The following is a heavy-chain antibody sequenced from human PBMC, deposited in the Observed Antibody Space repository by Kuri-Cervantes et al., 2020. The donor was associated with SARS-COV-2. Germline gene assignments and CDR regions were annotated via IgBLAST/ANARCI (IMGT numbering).Heavy chain of an antibody. CDR1: GGSFSGYY. CDR2: INHSGST. J-gene: IGHJ4*02. V-gene: IGHV4-34*01. CDR3: ARSAGVLRFLEWLRGLFDY. D-gene: IGHD3-3*01. Sequence: SETLSLTCAVYGGSFSGYYWSWIRQPPGKGLEWIGEINHSGSTNYNPSLKSRVTISVDTSKNQFSLKLSSVTAADTAVYYCARSAGVLRFLEWLRGLFDYWGQGTLVTVSS.